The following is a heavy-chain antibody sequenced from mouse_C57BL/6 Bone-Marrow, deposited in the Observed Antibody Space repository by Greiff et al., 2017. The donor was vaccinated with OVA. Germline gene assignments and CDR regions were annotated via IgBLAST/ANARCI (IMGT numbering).Heavy chain of an antibody. J-gene: IGHJ2*01. D-gene: IGHD2-5*01. CDR1: GFTFSSYA. Sequence: DVMLVESGGGLVKPGGSLKLSCAASGFTFSSYAMSWVRQTPEKRLEWVATISDGGSYTYYPDNVKGRFTISRDNAKNNLYLQMSHLKSEDTAMYYCARAAYSNYDYWGQGTTLTVSS. V-gene: IGHV5-4*03. CDR3: ARAAYSNYDY. CDR2: ISDGGSYT.